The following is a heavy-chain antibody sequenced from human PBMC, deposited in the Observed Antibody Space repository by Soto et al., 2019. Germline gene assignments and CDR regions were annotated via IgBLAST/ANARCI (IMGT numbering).Heavy chain of an antibody. V-gene: IGHV3-11*06. Sequence: GGSLRLSCAASGVTFSDYYMSWIRQAPGKGLEWVSYISSSSSYTNYADSVKGRFTISRDNAKNSLYLQMNSLRAEDTAVYYCARDMDPIAAAGTNSPDYWGQGTLVTVSS. D-gene: IGHD6-13*01. CDR3: ARDMDPIAAAGTNSPDY. J-gene: IGHJ4*02. CDR2: ISSSSSYT. CDR1: GVTFSDYY.